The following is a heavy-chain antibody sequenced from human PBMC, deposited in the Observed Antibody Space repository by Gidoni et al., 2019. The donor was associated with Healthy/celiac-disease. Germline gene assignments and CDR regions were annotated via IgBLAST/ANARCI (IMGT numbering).Heavy chain of an antibody. V-gene: IGHV4-39*07. CDR1: GGSISSSSYS. J-gene: IGHJ4*02. Sequence: QLQLHESGPGLVKPSATLSLTCPVSGGSISSSSYSWGWIRQPPGKGLECIGSIYYTGSTYYNPSLKSRVTISVDTSKNQFSLKLSSVPAADTAVYYCAREGLLGDYWGQGTLVTVSS. D-gene: IGHD1-26*01. CDR3: AREGLLGDY. CDR2: IYYTGST.